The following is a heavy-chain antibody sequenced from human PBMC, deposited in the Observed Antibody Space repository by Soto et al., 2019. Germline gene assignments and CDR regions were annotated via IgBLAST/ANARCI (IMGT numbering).Heavy chain of an antibody. CDR3: ARVGRDSSGSYYVPYYYGMDV. CDR2: IYYSGST. CDR1: GGSISSYY. D-gene: IGHD3-22*01. V-gene: IGHV4-59*01. J-gene: IGHJ6*02. Sequence: QVQLQESGPGLVKPSETLSLTCTVAGGSISSYYWSWIRQPPGKGLEWIGYIYYSGSTNYNPSLKSRVTISVDTSKNQFSLKLSSVTDADTAVYYCARVGRDSSGSYYVPYYYGMDVWGQGTTVTVSS.